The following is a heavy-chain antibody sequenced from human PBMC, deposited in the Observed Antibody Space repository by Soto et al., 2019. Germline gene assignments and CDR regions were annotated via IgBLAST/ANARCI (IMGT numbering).Heavy chain of an antibody. D-gene: IGHD4-4*01. CDR1: GGSISSSSYY. Sequence: SETLSLTGTVSGGSISSSSYYWGWIRQPPGKGLEWIGSIYYSGSTYYNPSLKSRVTISVDTSKNQFSLKLSSVTAADTAVYYCARLERMTTEDYFDYWGQGTLVTVSS. CDR3: ARLERMTTEDYFDY. V-gene: IGHV4-39*01. J-gene: IGHJ4*02. CDR2: IYYSGST.